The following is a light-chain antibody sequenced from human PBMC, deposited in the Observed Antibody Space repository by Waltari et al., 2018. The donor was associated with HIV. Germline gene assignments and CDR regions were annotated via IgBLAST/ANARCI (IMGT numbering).Light chain of an antibody. Sequence: QTVVTQEPSFSVSPGGTVTLTCGLSSCSVSTSSYPSWYQQTPGPAPRTLIYSTNTRSSGVPDRFSGSILGNKAALTITGAQADDESDYYCVLYMGSGIWVFGGGTKLTVL. CDR3: VLYMGSGIWV. V-gene: IGLV8-61*01. CDR2: STN. CDR1: SCSVSTSSY. J-gene: IGLJ3*02.